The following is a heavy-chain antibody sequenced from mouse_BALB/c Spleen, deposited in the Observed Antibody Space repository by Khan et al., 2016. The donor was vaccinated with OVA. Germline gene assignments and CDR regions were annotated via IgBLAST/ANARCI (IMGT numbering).Heavy chain of an antibody. CDR1: GYTLTDYA. V-gene: IGHV1S137*01. J-gene: IGHJ4*01. D-gene: IGHD1-2*01. CDR3: ARPSTATAMDY. CDR2: ISTYYGDA. Sequence: QVQLKESGAELVRPGVSVKISCKGSGYTLTDYAMHWVKQSHAKSLEWIGVISTYYGDASYNQKFKGKATMTVDKSSSTAYMELARLTSEDSAIYYCARPSTATAMDYWGQGTSVTVSS.